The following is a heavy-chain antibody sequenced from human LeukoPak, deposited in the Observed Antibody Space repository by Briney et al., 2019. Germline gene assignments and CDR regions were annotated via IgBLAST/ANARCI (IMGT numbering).Heavy chain of an antibody. V-gene: IGHV4-34*01. D-gene: IGHD3-9*01. CDR1: GGSFSGYY. Sequence: SETLSLTCAVYGGSFSGYYWSWIRQPPGKGLEWIGEINHSGSTNYNPSLKSRVTISVDTSKNQFSLKLSSVTAADTAVYYCARRGDLRYFDWLLYPFDYWGQGTLVTVSS. J-gene: IGHJ4*02. CDR3: ARRGDLRYFDWLLYPFDY. CDR2: INHSGST.